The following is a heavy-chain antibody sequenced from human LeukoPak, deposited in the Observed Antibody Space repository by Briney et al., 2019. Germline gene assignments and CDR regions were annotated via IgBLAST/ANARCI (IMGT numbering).Heavy chain of an antibody. J-gene: IGHJ5*02. V-gene: IGHV4-31*03. Sequence: SQTLSLTCTVSGGSISSGGYYWSWIRQHPGKGLEWIGYIYYSGSTYYNPSLKSRVTISVDTSKNQFSLKLSSVTAADTAVYYCARRYDILWGDNWFDPWGQGTLVTVSS. D-gene: IGHD3-9*01. CDR3: ARRYDILWGDNWFDP. CDR2: IYYSGST. CDR1: GGSISSGGYY.